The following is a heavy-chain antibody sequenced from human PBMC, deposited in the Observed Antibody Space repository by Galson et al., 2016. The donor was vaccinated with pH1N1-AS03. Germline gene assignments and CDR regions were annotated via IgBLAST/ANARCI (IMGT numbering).Heavy chain of an antibody. CDR3: ATPRAGDPNWYLDF. CDR2: FDLENGET. D-gene: IGHD3-10*01. Sequence: VKVSCKVSGYTLTDLPMHWVRPAPGKGLEWMGGFDLENGETIYAQKFQGRVTMTEDTSTDTRYMALSSLTSEDTAVYYCATPRAGDPNWYLDFWGRGTLVP. J-gene: IGHJ2*01. V-gene: IGHV1-24*01. CDR1: GYTLTDLP.